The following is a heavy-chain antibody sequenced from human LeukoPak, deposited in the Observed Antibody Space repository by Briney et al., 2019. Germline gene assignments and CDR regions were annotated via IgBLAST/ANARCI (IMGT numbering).Heavy chain of an antibody. CDR3: ARAMIVVTPEGNDAFDI. CDR1: GYTFTGYY. D-gene: IGHD3-22*01. J-gene: IGHJ3*02. V-gene: IGHV1-46*01. CDR2: IIPIFGTA. Sequence: GASVKVSCKASGYTFTGYYMHWVRQAPGQGLEWMGGIIPIFGTANYAQKFQGRVTMTRDTSTSTVYMELSSLRSEDTAVYYCARAMIVVTPEGNDAFDIWGQGTMVTVSS.